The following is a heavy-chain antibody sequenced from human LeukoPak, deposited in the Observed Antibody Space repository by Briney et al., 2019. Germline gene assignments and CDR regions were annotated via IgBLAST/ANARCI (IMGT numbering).Heavy chain of an antibody. D-gene: IGHD1-1*01. CDR1: GGSISSSSYY. V-gene: IGHV4-39*07. CDR3: ARDLQGGTGDY. CDR2: IYYSGST. J-gene: IGHJ4*02. Sequence: SETLSLTCTVSGGSISSSSYYWGWIRQPPGKGLEWIGSIYYSGSTYYNTSLKSRVTISVDTSKNQFSLKLSSVTAADTAVYYCARDLQGGTGDYWGQGTLVTVSS.